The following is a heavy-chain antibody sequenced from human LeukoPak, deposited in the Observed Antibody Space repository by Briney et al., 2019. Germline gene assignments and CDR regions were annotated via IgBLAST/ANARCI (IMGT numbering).Heavy chain of an antibody. Sequence: ASVKVSCKASGGTFSSYAISWVRQAPGQGLEWMGGIIPIFGTANYAQKFQGRVTITADKSTSTAYMELSSLRSEDTAVYYCARAPGYYYDSSGYYFGAFDIWGQGTMVTVSS. J-gene: IGHJ3*02. CDR2: IIPIFGTA. V-gene: IGHV1-69*06. CDR3: ARAPGYYYDSSGYYFGAFDI. D-gene: IGHD3-22*01. CDR1: GGTFSSYA.